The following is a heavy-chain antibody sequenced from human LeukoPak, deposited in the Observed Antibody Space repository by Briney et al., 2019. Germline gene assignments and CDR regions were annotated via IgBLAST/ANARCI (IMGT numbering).Heavy chain of an antibody. CDR2: ISYDGSNK. D-gene: IGHD3-16*01. V-gene: IGHV3-30*01. CDR1: GFTFSSYA. Sequence: PGRSLRLSCAASGFTFSSYAMHWVRQAPGKGLERVAVISYDGSNKYYADSVKGRFTISRDNSKNTLYLQMNSLRAEDTAVYYCARANYVSNWFDPWGQGTLVTVSS. CDR3: ARANYVSNWFDP. J-gene: IGHJ5*02.